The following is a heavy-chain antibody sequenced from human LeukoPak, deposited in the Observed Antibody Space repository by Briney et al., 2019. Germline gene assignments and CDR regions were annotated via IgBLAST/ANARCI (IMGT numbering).Heavy chain of an antibody. D-gene: IGHD3-22*01. J-gene: IGHJ6*02. V-gene: IGHV3-30-3*01. CDR2: ISYDGSNK. CDR3: ARVGNSYDQDYYYYGMDV. CDR1: GFTFSSYA. Sequence: GRSLRLSCAASGFTFSSYAMHWVRQAPGKGLEWVAVISYDGSNKYYADSVKGRFTISRDNSKNTLYLQMNSLRAEDTAVYYCARVGNSYDQDYYYYGMDVWGQGTAVTVSS.